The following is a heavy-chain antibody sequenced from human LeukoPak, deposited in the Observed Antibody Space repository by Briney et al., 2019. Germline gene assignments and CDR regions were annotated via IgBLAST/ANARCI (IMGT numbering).Heavy chain of an antibody. D-gene: IGHD3-16*01. Sequence: PSETLSLTCIVSGASITTYYWSWIRQPPGKGLEWIGHIYHSGSANYNPSLKSRVSISVDMFNNQFSLTLTSVTAADTAVYYCAQGGTLGHFGEWGQGILVSVSS. CDR2: IYHSGSA. CDR1: GASITTYY. CDR3: AQGGTLGHFGE. V-gene: IGHV4-59*08. J-gene: IGHJ4*02.